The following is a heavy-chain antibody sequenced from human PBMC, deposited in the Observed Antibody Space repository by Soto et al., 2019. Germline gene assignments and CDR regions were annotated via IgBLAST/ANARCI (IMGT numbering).Heavy chain of an antibody. Sequence: GGSLRLSCAASGFTFSSYAMSWVRQAPGKGLEWVSAISGSGGSTYYADSVKGRFTISRDNSKNTLYLQMNSLRAEDTAVYYCAKALNSEDYSSSWYYYYYYGMDVWGQGTTVTVSS. D-gene: IGHD6-13*01. J-gene: IGHJ6*02. CDR3: AKALNSEDYSSSWYYYYYYGMDV. V-gene: IGHV3-23*01. CDR1: GFTFSSYA. CDR2: ISGSGGST.